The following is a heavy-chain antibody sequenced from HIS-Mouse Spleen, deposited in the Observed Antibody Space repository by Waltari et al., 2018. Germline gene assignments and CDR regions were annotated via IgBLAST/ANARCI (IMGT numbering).Heavy chain of an antibody. D-gene: IGHD6-6*01. Sequence: QVQLVQSGAEVKKPGASVKVSCKASGYTFPGYYMHWVRQAPGQGLEWMGWINPNSGGTNCAQKFKGRVTRTRDTSISTAYMEMSRLRSDDTAVYYCARKGSSSLYYYYYGMDVWGQGTTVTVSS. CDR3: ARKGSSSLYYYYYGMDV. J-gene: IGHJ6*02. CDR2: INPNSGGT. CDR1: GYTFPGYY. V-gene: IGHV1-2*02.